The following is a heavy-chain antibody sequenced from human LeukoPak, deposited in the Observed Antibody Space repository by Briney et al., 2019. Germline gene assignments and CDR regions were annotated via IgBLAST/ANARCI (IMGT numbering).Heavy chain of an antibody. V-gene: IGHV4-59*01. CDR2: IYYSGST. CDR3: ARVERDIAVAGYFDY. J-gene: IGHJ4*02. CDR1: GASIRNYY. Sequence: SETLSLTCTVSGASIRNYYWSWIRQSPGKGLEWIGYIYYSGSTNYNPSLKSRVTISVDTSKNQFSLKLSSVTAADTAVYYCARVERDIAVAGYFDYWGQGTLVTVSS. D-gene: IGHD6-19*01.